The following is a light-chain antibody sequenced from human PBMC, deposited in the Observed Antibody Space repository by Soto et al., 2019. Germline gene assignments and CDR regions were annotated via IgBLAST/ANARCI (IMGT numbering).Light chain of an antibody. CDR2: HVS. V-gene: IGLV2-14*01. CDR3: SSYTSSTTYV. Sequence: QSVLTQPASVSGSPGQSITISCTGSSSDIGGYNYVSWYQQHPDKAPKLMIYHVSNRPSGISSRFSGSKSGNTASLTISGLQAEXEADYYCSSYTSSTTYVFGTGTKVTVL. J-gene: IGLJ1*01. CDR1: SSDIGGYNY.